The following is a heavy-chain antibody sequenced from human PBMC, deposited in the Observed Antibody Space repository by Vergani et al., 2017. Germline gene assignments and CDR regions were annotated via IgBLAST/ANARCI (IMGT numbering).Heavy chain of an antibody. D-gene: IGHD6-19*01. CDR2: ISGSGGST. V-gene: IGHV3-23*01. CDR3: AKGMAVARIRYYFDY. CDR1: GFTFSSYA. Sequence: EVQLLESGGGLVQPGGSLRLSCAASGFTFSSYAMSWVRQAAGKGLEWVSAISGSGGSTSYAYSVKGWFTISRDNSKNTLYLQMNSLRAEDTAVYYCAKGMAVARIRYYFDYWGQGTLVTVSS. J-gene: IGHJ4*02.